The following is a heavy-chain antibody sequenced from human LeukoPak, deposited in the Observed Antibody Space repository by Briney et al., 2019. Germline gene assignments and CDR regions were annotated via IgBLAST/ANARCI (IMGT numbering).Heavy chain of an antibody. CDR2: IYPGDSDT. CDR3: ARSRSPGSSGYYDY. D-gene: IGHD6-19*01. J-gene: IGHJ4*02. Sequence: GESLKISCKGSGYSFTSYWIGWMLQLPGKGLEWMGIIYPGDSDTRYSPSFQGQVTISADKSISTAYLQWSGLKASDTAMYYCARSRSPGSSGYYDYWGQGTLVTVSS. V-gene: IGHV5-51*01. CDR1: GYSFTSYW.